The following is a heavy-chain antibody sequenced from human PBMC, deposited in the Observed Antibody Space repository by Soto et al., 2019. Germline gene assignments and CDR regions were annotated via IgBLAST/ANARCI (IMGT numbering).Heavy chain of an antibody. CDR3: AKAKTPHNAFDI. J-gene: IGHJ3*02. CDR2: ISGSGGTT. CDR1: GFNFSSYA. V-gene: IGHV3-23*01. D-gene: IGHD2-15*01. Sequence: GGSLRLSCAASGFNFSSYAMSCVRQAPGKGLEWVSAISGSGGTTYYADSVKGRFTISRDNSKNTVYLQMNSLRAEDTALYYCAKAKTPHNAFDIWGQGTMVTVS.